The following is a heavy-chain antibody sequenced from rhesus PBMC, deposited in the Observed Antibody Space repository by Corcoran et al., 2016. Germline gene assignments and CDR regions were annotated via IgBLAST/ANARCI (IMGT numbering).Heavy chain of an antibody. CDR3: ARERAAGPGSWNHYFDY. CDR1: GYSISSGYD. Sequence: QVQLQESGPGVVKPSETLSLTCAVSGYSISSGYDWSWIRQPPGKGLEWIGYIYGSSGSTNYNPSRKNRVTISKDTSKNQFSLKLSSVTAADTAVYYCARERAAGPGSWNHYFDYWGQGVLVTVSS. J-gene: IGHJ4*01. V-gene: IGHV4-76*01. D-gene: IGHD6-13*01. CDR2: IYGSSGST.